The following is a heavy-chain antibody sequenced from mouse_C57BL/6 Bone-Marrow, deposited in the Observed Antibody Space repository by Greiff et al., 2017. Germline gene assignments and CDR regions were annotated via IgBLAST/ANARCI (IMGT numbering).Heavy chain of an antibody. Sequence: QVQLKQPGAELVMPGASVKLSCKASGYTFTRYWMHWVKQRPGQGLEWIGEIDPSDSYTNYNQKFKGKSTLTVDKSSSTAYMQLSSLTSEDSAVYYCARSRGFAYWGQGTLVTVSA. J-gene: IGHJ3*01. V-gene: IGHV1-69*01. CDR2: IDPSDSYT. CDR3: ARSRGFAY. CDR1: GYTFTRYW.